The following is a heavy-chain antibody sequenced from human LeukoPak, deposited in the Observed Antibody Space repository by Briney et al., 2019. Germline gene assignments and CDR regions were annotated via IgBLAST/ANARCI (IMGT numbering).Heavy chain of an antibody. CDR3: ASDLSSGWYYFDY. V-gene: IGHV3-21*01. CDR1: GFTFSSYS. J-gene: IGHJ4*02. Sequence: GGSLRLSCAASGFTFSSYSLNWVRQAPGKGLEWVSSISSGSSYIYYADSVKGRFTISRDNAKNSLYLQMNSLRAEDTAVYYCASDLSSGWYYFDYWGQGTLVTVSS. D-gene: IGHD6-19*01. CDR2: ISSGSSYI.